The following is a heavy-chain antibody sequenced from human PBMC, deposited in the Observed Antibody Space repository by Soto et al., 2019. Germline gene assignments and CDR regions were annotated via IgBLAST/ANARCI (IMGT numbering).Heavy chain of an antibody. J-gene: IGHJ4*02. D-gene: IGHD3-22*01. Sequence: SDTLSLTCTVSGGSISSSSYYWGWIRQPPGKGLEWICSIYYSGSTYYNPSLKSRVTISVDTSKNQFSLKLSSVTAADTAVYYCARHDYGYDRSGYYPYYFDYWGPGTLVTXS. CDR2: IYYSGST. CDR1: GGSISSSSYY. CDR3: ARHDYGYDRSGYYPYYFDY. V-gene: IGHV4-39*01.